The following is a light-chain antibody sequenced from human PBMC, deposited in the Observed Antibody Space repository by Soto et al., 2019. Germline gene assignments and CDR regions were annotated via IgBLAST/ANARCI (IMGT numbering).Light chain of an antibody. Sequence: ELVLTQSPGTLSLSPGERATLSCRASQSVSSNYLAWYQKRPGRAPRLLIYGASSRDTGIPDRFSGSGSGTEFTLTIDSVQPDDFAMYYCQQYNSYSRTFGQGTKVDIK. CDR1: QSVSSNY. J-gene: IGKJ1*01. V-gene: IGKV3-20*01. CDR3: QQYNSYSRT. CDR2: GAS.